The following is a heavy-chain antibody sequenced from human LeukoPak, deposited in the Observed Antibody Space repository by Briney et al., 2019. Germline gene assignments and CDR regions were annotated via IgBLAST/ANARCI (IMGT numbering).Heavy chain of an antibody. J-gene: IGHJ4*02. Sequence: PGRSLRLSCTASGFTFGDYAMGWVRQAPGKGLEWVGFIRSRAYGGTTEYAASVKGRFTISRDDSKSIAYLQMNSLKTEDTAVYYCTRDLEYSSSTSCYTFDYWGQGTLVTVSS. CDR3: TRDLEYSSSTSCYTFDY. D-gene: IGHD2-2*01. V-gene: IGHV3-49*04. CDR2: IRSRAYGGTT. CDR1: GFTFGDYA.